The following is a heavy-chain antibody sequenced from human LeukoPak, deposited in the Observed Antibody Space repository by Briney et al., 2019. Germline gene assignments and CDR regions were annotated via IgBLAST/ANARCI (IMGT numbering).Heavy chain of an antibody. Sequence: PGGSLRLSCVASGFTFSAYSMNWVRQAPGKGLEWVSSISSGSRYIYYADSVKGRFTISRDNAKDSLYLQMNSLRAEDTAVYYCAKCSGGNCYHSDDHWGQGTLVTVSP. V-gene: IGHV3-21*01. CDR3: AKCSGGNCYHSDDH. D-gene: IGHD2-15*01. CDR2: ISSGSRYI. J-gene: IGHJ5*02. CDR1: GFTFSAYS.